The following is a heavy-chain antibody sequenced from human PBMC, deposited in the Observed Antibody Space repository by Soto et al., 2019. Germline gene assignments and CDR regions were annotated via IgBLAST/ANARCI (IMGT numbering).Heavy chain of an antibody. V-gene: IGHV4-30-4*01. CDR1: GGSISSGDYY. CDR2: IYYSGNA. D-gene: IGHD2-2*01. CDR3: ARERRGCSGSRCYGPDY. Sequence: QVQLQESGPGLVKPSQTLSLTCTVSGGSISSGDYYWSWIRQPPGKGLEWIGYIYYSGNAFYSPSLESRVTISVDTSKSQFSLNLSSVTAADTAVYYCARERRGCSGSRCYGPDYWGQGTLVTVSS. J-gene: IGHJ4*02.